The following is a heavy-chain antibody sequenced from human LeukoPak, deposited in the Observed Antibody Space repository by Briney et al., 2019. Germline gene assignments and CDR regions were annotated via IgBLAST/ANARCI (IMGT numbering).Heavy chain of an antibody. Sequence: SETLSLTCSVSGGSLVSSTFYWGWVRQPPGKGLEWIRIIHHSGSTYYNSSLKSRVTISVDTSKNTLSLKLNSVTAADTPAYYCARENWRDGYVGSKWGQGTLVTVSS. CDR1: GGSLVSSTFY. CDR3: ARENWRDGYVGSK. CDR2: IHHSGST. D-gene: IGHD5-24*01. V-gene: IGHV4-39*07. J-gene: IGHJ4*02.